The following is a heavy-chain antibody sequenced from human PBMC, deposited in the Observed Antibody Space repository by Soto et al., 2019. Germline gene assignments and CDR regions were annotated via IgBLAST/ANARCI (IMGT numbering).Heavy chain of an antibody. Sequence: QVQLQESGPGLVKPSQTLSLTCTVSGGSISSGGYYWSWIRQHPGKGLEWIGYIYYSGSTYYNPSLKSRVTISVDTSKNEFSRKLSSVTAADTAVYYCARAHFGELLLVSYWGQGTLVTVSS. V-gene: IGHV4-31*03. CDR2: IYYSGST. J-gene: IGHJ4*02. CDR1: GGSISSGGYY. CDR3: ARAHFGELLLVSY. D-gene: IGHD3-10*01.